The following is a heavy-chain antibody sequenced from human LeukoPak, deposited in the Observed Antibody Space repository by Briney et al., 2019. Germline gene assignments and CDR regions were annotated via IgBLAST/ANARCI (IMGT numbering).Heavy chain of an antibody. CDR1: GFTFSGYA. V-gene: IGHV3-23*01. J-gene: IGHJ5*02. CDR3: ASIPLDIVVVPAARYNCFDP. CDR2: ISGSGGTT. D-gene: IGHD2-2*03. Sequence: GGSLRLSCAASGFTFSGYAMTWVRQAPGKGLEWFSTISGSGGTTYYADSLKGRFAISRDNSKNTLYLQMNSLRAEDTALYYCASIPLDIVVVPAARYNCFDPWGQGTLVTVSS.